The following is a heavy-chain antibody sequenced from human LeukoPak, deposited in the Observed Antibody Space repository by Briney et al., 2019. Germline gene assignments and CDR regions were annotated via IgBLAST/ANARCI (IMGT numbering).Heavy chain of an antibody. Sequence: GGSLTLSCAASVFFFNTHNMNWAPHIPGRGLVGVSSITWDSANIYNADSVKGRFTISRDNSKNSLYLQGNSLGAEDTAVYCCARGRTTGDNYFDYWGQGTLVSVSS. J-gene: IGHJ4*02. CDR2: ITWDSANI. V-gene: IGHV3-21*01. CDR1: VFFFNTHN. D-gene: IGHD4-17*01. CDR3: ARGRTTGDNYFDY.